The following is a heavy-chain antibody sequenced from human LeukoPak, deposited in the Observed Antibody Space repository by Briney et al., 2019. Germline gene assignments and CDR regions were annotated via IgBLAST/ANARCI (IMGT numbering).Heavy chain of an antibody. CDR3: ARIFLRSGYYYFDN. CDR1: GYTFTSHA. CDR2: INTGNGNA. Sequence: ASVKVSCKASGYTFTSHAVHWVRQAPGQRPEWMGWINTGNGNAECSQKFQGRITITRDTPASTAYMDLSSLRSEDTAVYYCARIFLRSGYYYFDNWGQGTLVTISS. J-gene: IGHJ4*02. D-gene: IGHD3-3*01. V-gene: IGHV1-3*04.